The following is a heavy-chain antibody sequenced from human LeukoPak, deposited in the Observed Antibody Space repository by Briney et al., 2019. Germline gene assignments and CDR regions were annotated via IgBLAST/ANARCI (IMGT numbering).Heavy chain of an antibody. J-gene: IGHJ3*02. CDR3: AREGRLLWFGESTADALDI. D-gene: IGHD3-10*01. Sequence: PSETLSLTCTVSGGSISSYYWSWIRQPPGKGLEWIGYIYYSGSTNYNPSLKSRVTISVDTSKNQFSLKLSSVTAADTAVYYCAREGRLLWFGESTADALDIWGQGTMVTVSS. V-gene: IGHV4-59*01. CDR1: GGSISSYY. CDR2: IYYSGST.